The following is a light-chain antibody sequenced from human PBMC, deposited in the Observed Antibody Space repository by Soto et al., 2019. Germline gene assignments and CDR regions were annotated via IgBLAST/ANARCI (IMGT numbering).Light chain of an antibody. CDR3: QPYGSSPLIT. CDR2: GTS. CDR1: QSVSNSY. J-gene: IGKJ5*01. Sequence: EIVLTQSPGTLSLSPGERATLSCRASQSVSNSYLTWYQQKPGQAPRLLIYGTSNRATGIPGRSSGSGSGTDFTLTISSLESEDFAVYYCQPYGSSPLITFGQGTRLEIK. V-gene: IGKV3-20*01.